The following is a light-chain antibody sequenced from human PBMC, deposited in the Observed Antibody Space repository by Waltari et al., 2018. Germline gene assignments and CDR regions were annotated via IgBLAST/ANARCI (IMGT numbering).Light chain of an antibody. V-gene: IGKV2-28*01. CDR3: MHSLQTPWT. J-gene: IGKJ1*01. Sequence: DIVMTQSPLSLPVTPGEPASISCKSSQSLLHSNGYNYLGWYLQKPGQSPQLLIYLGSNRTSGVPDRFSGSGSGTDFTLKISRLEAEDVWVYFCMHSLQTPWTFGQGTRVEIK. CDR1: QSLLHSNGYNY. CDR2: LGS.